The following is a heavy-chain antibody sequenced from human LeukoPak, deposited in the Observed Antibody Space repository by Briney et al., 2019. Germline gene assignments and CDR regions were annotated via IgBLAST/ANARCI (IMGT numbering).Heavy chain of an antibody. D-gene: IGHD3-16*02. V-gene: IGHV3-23*01. CDR2: ISGSGGST. CDR1: GFTFSSYA. Sequence: GGSLRLSCAASGFTFSSYAMSWVRQAPGKGLEWVSAISGSGGSTYYADSVKGRFTISRDNPKNTLYLQMNSLRAEDTAFYYCVRLVVIDFYYYYMDVWGQGTTVTVSS. J-gene: IGHJ6*03. CDR3: VRLVVIDFYYYYMDV.